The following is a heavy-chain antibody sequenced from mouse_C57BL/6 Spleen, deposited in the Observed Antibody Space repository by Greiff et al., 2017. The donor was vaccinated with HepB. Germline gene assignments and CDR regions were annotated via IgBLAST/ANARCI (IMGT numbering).Heavy chain of an antibody. CDR1: GYAFSSSW. CDR2: IYPGDGDT. CDR3: ARGGPHYYGSSYYVDY. V-gene: IGHV1-82*01. Sequence: VQLQQSGPELVKPGASVKISCKASGYAFSSSWMNWVKQRPGKGLEWIGRIYPGDGDTNYNGKFKGKATLTADKSSSTAYMQLSSRTSEDSAVYFCARGGPHYYGSSYYVDYWGQGTTLTVSS. J-gene: IGHJ2*01. D-gene: IGHD1-1*01.